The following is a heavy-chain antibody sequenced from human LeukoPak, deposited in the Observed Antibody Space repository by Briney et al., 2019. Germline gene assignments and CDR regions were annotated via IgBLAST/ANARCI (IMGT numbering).Heavy chain of an antibody. CDR1: GYTFTSYD. J-gene: IGHJ5*02. V-gene: IGHV1-8*01. CDR2: MYPNSGNT. CDR3: ARVRDFWSGYSSFDP. Sequence: ASVKVSCKASGYTFTSYDINWVRQATGQGVEWVGWMYPNSGNTGYAQKFQGRVTMTRNTSISTAYMELSSLRSDDTAVYYYARVRDFWSGYSSFDPWGQGTLVTVSS. D-gene: IGHD3-3*01.